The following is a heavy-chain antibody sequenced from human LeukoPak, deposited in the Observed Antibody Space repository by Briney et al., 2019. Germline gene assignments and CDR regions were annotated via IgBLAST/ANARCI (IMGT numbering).Heavy chain of an antibody. CDR2: ISAYNGNT. Sequence: ASVKVSCKASGYTFTSYGISWVRQAPGQGLEWMGWISAYNGNTNYAQKLQGRGTMTTDTSTSTAYMELRSLRSDDTAVYYCARSAGQRNSSSWYYPMVWGQGTLVTVSS. CDR1: GYTFTSYG. CDR3: ARSAGQRNSSSWYYPMV. D-gene: IGHD6-13*01. V-gene: IGHV1-18*01. J-gene: IGHJ4*02.